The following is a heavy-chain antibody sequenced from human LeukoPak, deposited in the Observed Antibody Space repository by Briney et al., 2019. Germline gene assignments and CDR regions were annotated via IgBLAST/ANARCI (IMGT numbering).Heavy chain of an antibody. CDR3: AKDLRAYCTNGICYERRSLFDY. J-gene: IGHJ4*02. Sequence: PGRSLRLSCAASGFTFSSYGMHWVRQAPGKGLEWVAVISYDGSNKYYADSVKGRFTISRDNPKNTLFLLMHSLRAEDTAFYYCAKDLRAYCTNGICYERRSLFDYWGQGTLVTVSS. CDR1: GFTFSSYG. V-gene: IGHV3-30*18. CDR2: ISYDGSNK. D-gene: IGHD2-8*01.